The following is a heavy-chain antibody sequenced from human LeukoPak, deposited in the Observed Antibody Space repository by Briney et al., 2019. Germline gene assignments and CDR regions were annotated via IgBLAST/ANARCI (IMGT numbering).Heavy chain of an antibody. D-gene: IGHD3-10*01. CDR2: ISYDVSNK. CDR3: ARDAPYGSGSYYNSIFDY. CDR1: GFTFNSYG. J-gene: IGHJ4*02. Sequence: GGSLRLSCAASGFTFNSYGMHWVRQAPGKGLEWVALISYDVSNKYYADSVKGRFTISRDNSKNTLYLQMNSLRAEDTAVYYCARDAPYGSGSYYNSIFDYWGQGTLVTVSS. V-gene: IGHV3-30*19.